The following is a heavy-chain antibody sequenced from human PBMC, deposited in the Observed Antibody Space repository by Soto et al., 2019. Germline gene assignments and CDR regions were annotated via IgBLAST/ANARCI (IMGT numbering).Heavy chain of an antibody. CDR3: ARGRLTRNWFDP. CDR1: GGSFSGYY. CDR2: INHSGST. J-gene: IGHJ5*02. Sequence: QVQLQQWGAGLLKPSETLSLTCAVYGGSFSGYYWSWIRQPPGKGLEWIGEINHSGSTNYNPSLKSRVTISVDTSKNQFSLKLSSVTAADTAVYYCARGRLTRNWFDPWGQGTLVTVSS. V-gene: IGHV4-34*01. D-gene: IGHD6-19*01.